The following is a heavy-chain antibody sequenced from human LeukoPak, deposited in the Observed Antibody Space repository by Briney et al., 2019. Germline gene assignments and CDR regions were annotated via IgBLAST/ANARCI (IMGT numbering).Heavy chain of an antibody. J-gene: IGHJ6*02. Sequence: GGSLRLSCAASGLTFSSYGMNWVRQAPGKGLEWVSSISGSGGGAYYGDSVKGRFTISRDNSKNTLYLQMNNLRAEDTAVYYCAKEVEMARIGGGLDVWGQGTTVTVSS. CDR1: GLTFSSYG. V-gene: IGHV3-23*01. D-gene: IGHD5-24*01. CDR2: ISGSGGGA. CDR3: AKEVEMARIGGGLDV.